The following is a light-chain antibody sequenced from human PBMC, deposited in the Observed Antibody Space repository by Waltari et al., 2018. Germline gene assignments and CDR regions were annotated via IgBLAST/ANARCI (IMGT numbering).Light chain of an antibody. Sequence: QSALTQPASVSGSPGQSIAISCAGTSSDVGGYNFVSWYQQQPGKAPKTLIYDVTTRPSGVSGRVSGSKSGNTASLTISGLQAEDEGDYYCGSYRYGSSLVFGGGTRLTVL. V-gene: IGLV2-14*03. CDR2: DVT. CDR3: GSYRYGSSLV. J-gene: IGLJ2*01. CDR1: SSDVGGYNF.